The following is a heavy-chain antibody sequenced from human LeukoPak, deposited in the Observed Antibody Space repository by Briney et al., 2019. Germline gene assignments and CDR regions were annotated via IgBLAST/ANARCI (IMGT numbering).Heavy chain of an antibody. CDR2: IRSRANSYST. CDR1: GFSFSVST. J-gene: IGHJ5*02. Sequence: PGGSLKLSCAASGFSFSVSTIHWVRQASGKGLEWVGRIRSRANSYSTAYGASVQGRFTISRDDLNNTAYLVMNNLKPEDTAVYYCSRLLIPSAVYDDLWGLGTLVTVSS. V-gene: IGHV3-73*01. CDR3: SRLLIPSAVYDDL. D-gene: IGHD2-2*01.